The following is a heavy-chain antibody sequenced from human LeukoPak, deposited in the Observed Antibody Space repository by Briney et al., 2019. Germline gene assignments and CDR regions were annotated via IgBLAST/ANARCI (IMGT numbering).Heavy chain of an antibody. D-gene: IGHD6-19*01. CDR1: GFTFSSYA. CDR3: VKSSVADLFDY. Sequence: GGSLRLSCSASGFTFSSYAMHWVRQTPGKGLEYVSAISSNGGSTYYADSVKGRFTISRDNSKNTLYLQMSSLRAEDTAVYYCVKSSVADLFDYWGQGTLVTVSS. V-gene: IGHV3-64D*06. J-gene: IGHJ4*02. CDR2: ISSNGGST.